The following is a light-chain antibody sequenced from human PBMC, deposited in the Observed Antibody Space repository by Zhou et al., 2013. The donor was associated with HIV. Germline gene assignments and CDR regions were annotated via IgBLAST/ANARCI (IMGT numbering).Light chain of an antibody. CDR3: QQYGSSPPFT. CDR1: QSVSSSY. Sequence: EIVLTQSPDTLSLSPGERATLSCRASQSVSSSYLAWYQQKPGQAPRLLIYGASSRATGIPDRFSGSGSGTDFTLTISRLEPEDFGVYYCQQYGSSPPFTFGPGTKVDI. J-gene: IGKJ3*01. CDR2: GAS. V-gene: IGKV3-20*01.